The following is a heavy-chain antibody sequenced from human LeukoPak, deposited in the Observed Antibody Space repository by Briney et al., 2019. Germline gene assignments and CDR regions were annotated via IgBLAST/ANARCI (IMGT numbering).Heavy chain of an antibody. J-gene: IGHJ4*02. D-gene: IGHD2-2*01. V-gene: IGHV3-64*02. CDR1: GFTFSTYA. Sequence: PGGSLRLSCAASGFTFSTYAMHWVRQAPGKGLEYVSAIGTNGDDTYYADSVRGRFTISRDNSKNTLFLQMGSLRADDMAVYYCARWGSTSCYDYWGQGTLVTVSS. CDR2: IGTNGDDT. CDR3: ARWGSTSCYDY.